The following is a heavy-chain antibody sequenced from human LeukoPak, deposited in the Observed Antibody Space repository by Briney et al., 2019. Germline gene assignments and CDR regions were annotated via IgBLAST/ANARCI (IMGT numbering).Heavy chain of an antibody. Sequence: ASVKVSCKASGYTFTGYYMHWVRQAPGQGLEWMGWIDPNGGGTNYAQKFQGRVTMTRDTSISTAYMELSRLRSDDTAVYYCARDIGVEMATSGYWGQGTLVTVSS. CDR2: IDPNGGGT. D-gene: IGHD5-24*01. J-gene: IGHJ4*02. CDR3: ARDIGVEMATSGY. V-gene: IGHV1-2*02. CDR1: GYTFTGYY.